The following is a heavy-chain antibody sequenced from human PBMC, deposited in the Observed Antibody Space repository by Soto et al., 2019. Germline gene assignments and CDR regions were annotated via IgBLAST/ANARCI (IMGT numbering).Heavy chain of an antibody. Sequence: GGSLRLSCAASGFTFSSYAMSWFRQAPGKGLEWVSAISCSGGSTYYADSVKGRFTISRDNSKNTLYLQMNSLRAEDTAVYYCAKSNSGSYCFSPFDYWGQGTLVTVSS. CDR3: AKSNSGSYCFSPFDY. CDR1: GFTFSSYA. J-gene: IGHJ4*02. CDR2: ISCSGGST. V-gene: IGHV3-23*01. D-gene: IGHD1-26*01.